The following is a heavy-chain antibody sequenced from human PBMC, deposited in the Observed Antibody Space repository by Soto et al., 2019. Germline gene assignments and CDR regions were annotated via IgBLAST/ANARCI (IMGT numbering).Heavy chain of an antibody. D-gene: IGHD2-15*01. CDR1: GFTFSSYS. CDR2: ISSSSSYI. V-gene: IGHV3-21*01. J-gene: IGHJ6*04. CDR3: ARDNSVVKRAQLDV. Sequence: GGSLRLSCAASGFTFSSYSMNWVRQAPGKGLEWVSSISSSSSYIYYADSVKGRFTISRDNAKNSLYLQMNSLRAEDTAVYYCARDNSVVKRAQLDVWGKGTTVTVSS.